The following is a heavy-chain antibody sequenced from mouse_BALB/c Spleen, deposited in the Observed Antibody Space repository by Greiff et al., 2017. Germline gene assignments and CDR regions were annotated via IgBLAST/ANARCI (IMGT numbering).Heavy chain of an antibody. Sequence: VQLQQSGAELVKPGASVKLSCTASGFNIKDTYMHWVKQRPEQGLEWIGRIDPANGNTKYDPKFQGKATITADTSSNTSYLLLSSLTSEDTAVYSCARRIPYYSAIDYWGQGTSVTVSS. J-gene: IGHJ4*01. CDR3: ARRIPYYSAIDY. V-gene: IGHV14-3*02. CDR2: IDPANGNT. CDR1: GFNIKDTY.